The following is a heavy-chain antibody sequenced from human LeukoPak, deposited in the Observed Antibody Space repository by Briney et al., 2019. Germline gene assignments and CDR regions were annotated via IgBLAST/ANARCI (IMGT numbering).Heavy chain of an antibody. J-gene: IGHJ3*02. V-gene: IGHV4-59*01. CDR2: IYYSGST. CDR3: ARGRGWCDAFDI. Sequence: SETLSLTCTVSGGSISSYYWSWLRQPPGKGLEWIGYIYYSGSTNYNPSLKSRVTISVDTSKNQFSLKLSSVTAADTAVYYCARGRGWCDAFDIWGQGTMVTVSS. D-gene: IGHD2-21*01. CDR1: GGSISSYY.